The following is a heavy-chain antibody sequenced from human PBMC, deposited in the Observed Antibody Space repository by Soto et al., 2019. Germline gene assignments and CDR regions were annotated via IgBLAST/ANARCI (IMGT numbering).Heavy chain of an antibody. CDR1: GFTFSSYS. Sequence: GGSLRLSCAASGFTFSSYSMNWVRQAPGKGLEWVAVISYDGSNKYYADSVKGRFTISRDNSKNTLYLQMNSLRAEDTAVYYCARARDNFDYWGQGTLVTVSS. V-gene: IGHV3-30*03. J-gene: IGHJ4*02. CDR3: ARARDNFDY. CDR2: ISYDGSNK.